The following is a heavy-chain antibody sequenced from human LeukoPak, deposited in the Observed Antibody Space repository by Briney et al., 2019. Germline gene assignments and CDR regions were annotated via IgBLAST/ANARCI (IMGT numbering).Heavy chain of an antibody. CDR3: AKVPLNIVGATPGAFDI. Sequence: GGSLRLSCAASGFTFSSYAMSWVRQAPGKGLEWVSAISGSGGSTYYADSVKGRFTISRDNSKNTLYLQMNSLRAEDTAVYYCAKVPLNIVGATPGAFDIWGQGTMVTVSS. CDR2: ISGSGGST. CDR1: GFTFSSYA. V-gene: IGHV3-23*01. D-gene: IGHD1-26*01. J-gene: IGHJ3*02.